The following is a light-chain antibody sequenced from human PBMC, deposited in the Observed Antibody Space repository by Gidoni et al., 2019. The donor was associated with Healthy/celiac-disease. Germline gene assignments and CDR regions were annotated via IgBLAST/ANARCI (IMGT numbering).Light chain of an antibody. J-gene: IGKJ5*01. V-gene: IGKV3-11*01. CDR3: QQRSNWPPIT. CDR1: QSVSSY. CDR2: DAS. Sequence: EIVLTQSTATLSLSPGERATLSCRASQSVSSYLAWYQQKPGQAPRLLIYDASNRATGIPARFSGSGSGTDFTLTISSLEPEDFAVYYCQQRSNWPPITFXXXTRLEIK.